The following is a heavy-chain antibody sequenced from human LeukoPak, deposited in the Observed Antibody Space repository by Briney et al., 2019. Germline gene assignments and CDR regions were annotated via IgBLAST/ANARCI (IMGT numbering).Heavy chain of an antibody. Sequence: ASVKVSCKASGYPFSTYWLHWVRQAPGQGLEWMGFVNPNDGARIYAQKFQGRITMTRDTSTNTVFMELSSLRSEDTAVYYCARGLYYYDRSTYDDFDYWGQGTLVTISS. J-gene: IGHJ4*02. CDR3: ARGLYYYDRSTYDDFDY. D-gene: IGHD3-22*01. V-gene: IGHV1-46*01. CDR1: GYPFSTYW. CDR2: VNPNDGAR.